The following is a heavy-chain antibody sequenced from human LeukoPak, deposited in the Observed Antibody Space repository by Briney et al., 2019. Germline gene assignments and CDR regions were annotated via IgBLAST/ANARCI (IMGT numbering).Heavy chain of an antibody. D-gene: IGHD1-26*01. J-gene: IGHJ3*02. V-gene: IGHV3-21*01. CDR3: ARGLGVPDAFDI. CDR2: ISSSSSYI. Sequence: PGGSLRLSCAASGFTFSSYSMNWVRQAPGKGLEWVSSISSSSSYIYSADSMKGRFTISRDNAKNSLYLQMNSLRAEDTAVYYCARGLGVPDAFDIWGQGTMVTVSS. CDR1: GFTFSSYS.